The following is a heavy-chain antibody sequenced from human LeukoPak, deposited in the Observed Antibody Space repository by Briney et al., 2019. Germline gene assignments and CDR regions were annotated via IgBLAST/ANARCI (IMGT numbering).Heavy chain of an antibody. CDR3: ARGGSYDSRGYYYS. CDR1: GYTFTVYY. V-gene: IGHV1-2*02. CDR2: INPYSGGT. Sequence: ASVKVSCKASGYTFTVYYIHWVRQAPGQGLEWMGWINPYSGGTNYAQRFQGRVTMTRDTSISTAYMELSRLRSDDTAVYYCARGGSYDSRGYYYSWGQGTLVTVSS. J-gene: IGHJ4*02. D-gene: IGHD3-22*01.